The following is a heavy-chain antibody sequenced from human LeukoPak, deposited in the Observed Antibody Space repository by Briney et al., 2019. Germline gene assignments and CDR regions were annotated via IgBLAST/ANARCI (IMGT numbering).Heavy chain of an antibody. J-gene: IGHJ3*02. D-gene: IGHD3-22*01. CDR1: GGSISSSSYY. CDR3: ARVPPTGSGYYLDAFDI. Sequence: SETLSLTCTVSGGSISSSSYYWGWIRQPPGKGLEWIGSIYYSGSTYYNPSLKSRVTISVDTSKNQFSLKLSSVTAADTAVYYCARVPPTGSGYYLDAFDIWGQGTMVTVSS. V-gene: IGHV4-39*07. CDR2: IYYSGST.